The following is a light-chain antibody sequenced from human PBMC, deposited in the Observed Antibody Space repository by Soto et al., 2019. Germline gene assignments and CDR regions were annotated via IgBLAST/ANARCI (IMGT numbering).Light chain of an antibody. V-gene: IGKV3-20*01. CDR2: AAS. J-gene: IGKJ4*01. Sequence: EIVLTHAPGTLSLSPGERATLSCRASQSLTNNYLAWYQQKPGQAPRLLIYAASSRATGIPDRFSGSGSETDFTLTISRLEPEDFAVYYCQQYGSSLPVTFGGGTKVDIK. CDR3: QQYGSSLPVT. CDR1: QSLTNNY.